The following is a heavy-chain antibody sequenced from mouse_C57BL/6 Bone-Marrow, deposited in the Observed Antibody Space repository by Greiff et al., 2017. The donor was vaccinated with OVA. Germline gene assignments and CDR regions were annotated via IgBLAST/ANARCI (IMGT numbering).Heavy chain of an antibody. Sequence: QVQLKQSGPGLVQPSQSLSITCTVSDFSLTSYGVHWVRQPPGKGLEWLGVIWSGGSTDYNAAFISRLSISKDNSKSQVFFKMNSLQADDTAIYYCAKTGFITTVVATLDWYFDVWGTGTTVTVSS. CDR2: IWSGGST. V-gene: IGHV2-4*01. CDR1: DFSLTSYG. D-gene: IGHD1-1*01. J-gene: IGHJ1*03. CDR3: AKTGFITTVVATLDWYFDV.